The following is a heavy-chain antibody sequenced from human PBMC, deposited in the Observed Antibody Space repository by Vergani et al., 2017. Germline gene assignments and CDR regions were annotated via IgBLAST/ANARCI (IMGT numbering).Heavy chain of an antibody. J-gene: IGHJ3*02. CDR1: GGTFSSYA. Sequence: QMQLVQSGAEVKKPGSSVKVSCKASGGTFSSYAISWVRQAPGQGLEWMGGIIPIFGTANYAQKFQGRVTITADESTSTAYMELSSLRSEDTAVYYCARNRNYYDSSGLDAFDIWGQGTMVTVSS. V-gene: IGHV1-69*01. CDR3: ARNRNYYDSSGLDAFDI. D-gene: IGHD3-22*01. CDR2: IIPIFGTA.